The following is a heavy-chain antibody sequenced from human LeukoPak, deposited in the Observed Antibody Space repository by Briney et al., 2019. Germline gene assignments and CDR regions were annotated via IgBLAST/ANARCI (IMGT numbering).Heavy chain of an antibody. CDR3: AKVYYGSGSYYNSFDH. CDR2: RSYDGSNK. V-gene: IGHV3-30-3*01. J-gene: IGHJ4*02. D-gene: IGHD3-10*01. CDR1: GFTFSSYA. Sequence: GGSLRLSCAASGFTFSSYAMHWVRQAPGKGLEWVAVRSYDGSNKYYADSVKGRFTISRDNSKNTLYLQLNSLRAEDTAIYYCAKVYYGSGSYYNSFDHWGQGTLVTVSS.